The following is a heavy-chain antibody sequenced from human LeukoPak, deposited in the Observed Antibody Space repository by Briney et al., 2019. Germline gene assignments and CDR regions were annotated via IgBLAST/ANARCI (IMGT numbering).Heavy chain of an antibody. CDR1: GYTLSGYY. D-gene: IGHD3-9*01. CDR2: INPNSGGT. V-gene: IGHV1-2*02. Sequence: ASVKVSCKASGYTLSGYYIHWVRQAPGQGLEWMGWINPNSGGTNYAQKFQDRVSMTRDTSISTAYMHLSRLRSADTAVYYCARSPHILTGENFDYWGQGTLLTVSS. CDR3: ARSPHILTGENFDY. J-gene: IGHJ4*02.